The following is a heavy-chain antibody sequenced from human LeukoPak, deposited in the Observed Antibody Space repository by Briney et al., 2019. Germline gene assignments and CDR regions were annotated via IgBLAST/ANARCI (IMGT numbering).Heavy chain of an antibody. CDR3: ARASVGYSYGYDY. V-gene: IGHV3-23*01. J-gene: IGHJ4*02. Sequence: RTGGSLRLSCAASGFTFSSYAMSWVRQAPGKGLEWVSAISGSGGSTYYADSVKGRFTISRDNSKNTLYLQMNSLRAEDTAVYYCARASVGYSYGYDYWGQGTLVTVSS. CDR1: GFTFSSYA. D-gene: IGHD5-18*01. CDR2: ISGSGGST.